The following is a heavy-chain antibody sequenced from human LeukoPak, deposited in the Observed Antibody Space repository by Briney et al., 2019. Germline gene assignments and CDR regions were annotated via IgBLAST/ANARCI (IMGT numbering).Heavy chain of an antibody. D-gene: IGHD5-18*01. CDR2: IYYSGST. J-gene: IGHJ3*02. CDR1: GGSISSGGYY. CDR3: ARHRDSYGYPGDAFDI. V-gene: IGHV4-31*03. Sequence: SETLSITCTVSGGSISSGGYYWSWIRQHPGKGLEWIGYIYYSGSTYYNPSLKSRVTISVDTSKNQFSLKLSSVTAADTAVYYCARHRDSYGYPGDAFDIWGQGTMVTVSS.